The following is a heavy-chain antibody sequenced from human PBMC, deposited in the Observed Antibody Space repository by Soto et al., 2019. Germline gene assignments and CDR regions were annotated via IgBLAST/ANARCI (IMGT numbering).Heavy chain of an antibody. V-gene: IGHV4-59*01. CDR3: ASVTRTCISTSCYRYYYGMDV. D-gene: IGHD2-2*02. CDR2: IYYSGST. Sequence: PSETLSLTCSFSGGSISSYYWSWIRQPPGKGLEWIGYIYYSGSTNYNPSLKSRVTISVDTSKNQFSLKLSSVTAADTAVYYCASVTRTCISTSCYRYYYGMDVWGQGTTVTVSS. J-gene: IGHJ6*02. CDR1: GGSISSYY.